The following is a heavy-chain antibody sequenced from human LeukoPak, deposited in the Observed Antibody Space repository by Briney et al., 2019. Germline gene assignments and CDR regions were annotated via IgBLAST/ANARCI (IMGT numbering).Heavy chain of an antibody. D-gene: IGHD6-6*01. CDR1: GFTVSSNY. V-gene: IGHV3-53*01. Sequence: GGSLRLSCAASGFTVSSNYMSWVRQAPGKGLEWVSVIYSGGSTYYADSVKGRFTISRDNSKNTLYLQMNSLRAEDTAVYYCTKALKELTLIAAAGADYWGQGTLVTVSP. J-gene: IGHJ4*02. CDR2: IYSGGST. CDR3: TKALKELTLIAAAGADY.